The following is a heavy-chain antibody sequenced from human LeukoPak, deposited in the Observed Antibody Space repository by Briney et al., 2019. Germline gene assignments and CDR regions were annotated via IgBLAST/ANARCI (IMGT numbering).Heavy chain of an antibody. CDR2: MYGGGST. Sequence: GGSLRLSCAASGFTVSSKYMSWVRQAPGKGLEWVSVMYGGGSTKYADSVKGRFTISRDNSKNTLYLQMNSLRAEDTAVYYCARGYYDSSGPGALDIWGQGTMVTVSS. V-gene: IGHV3-53*01. D-gene: IGHD3-22*01. CDR3: ARGYYDSSGPGALDI. CDR1: GFTVSSKY. J-gene: IGHJ3*02.